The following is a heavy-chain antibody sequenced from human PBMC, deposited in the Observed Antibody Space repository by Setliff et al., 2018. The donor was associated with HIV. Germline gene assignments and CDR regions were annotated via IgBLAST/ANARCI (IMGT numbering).Heavy chain of an antibody. Sequence: ASVKVSCKASGYTFTRYFMHCVRQAPGQGLEWLGMINPSGGSTWYAQKFQGRVTMTGDTSTNTLYMELSSLRSEDTAVYYCARDEGVVAATETYYYNGLDVWGQGTTVTVSS. V-gene: IGHV1-46*01. CDR1: GYTFTRYF. D-gene: IGHD2-15*01. CDR2: INPSGGST. J-gene: IGHJ6*02. CDR3: ARDEGVVAATETYYYNGLDV.